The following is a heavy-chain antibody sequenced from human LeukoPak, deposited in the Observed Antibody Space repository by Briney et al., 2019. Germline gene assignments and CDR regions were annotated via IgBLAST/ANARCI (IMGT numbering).Heavy chain of an antibody. V-gene: IGHV6-1*01. J-gene: IGHJ3*02. CDR3: ARSPISRGRVGPFEI. CDR1: GDTVSSNSAA. D-gene: IGHD1-26*01. Sequence: SQTLSLTCAISGDTVSSNSAAWSWIRQSPSRGLEWLGRTYYRSKWYHDYAVSVRSRVSVDPDTSKNQFSLQLNSVTPEDTAVYYCARSPISRGRVGPFEIWGQGTTVTVSS. CDR2: TYYRSKWYH.